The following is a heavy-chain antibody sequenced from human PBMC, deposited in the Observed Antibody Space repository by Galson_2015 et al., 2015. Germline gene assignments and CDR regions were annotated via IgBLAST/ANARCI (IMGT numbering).Heavy chain of an antibody. V-gene: IGHV1-69*13. Sequence: SVKVSCKASGGTFSSYAISWVRQAPGQGLEWMGGVIPIFGTANYAQKFQGRVTITADESTSTAYMELSSLRSEDTAVYYCARDWLGERITIFGVGDYYGMDVWGQGTTVTVSS. J-gene: IGHJ6*02. CDR1: GGTFSSYA. CDR2: VIPIFGTA. D-gene: IGHD3-3*01. CDR3: ARDWLGERITIFGVGDYYGMDV.